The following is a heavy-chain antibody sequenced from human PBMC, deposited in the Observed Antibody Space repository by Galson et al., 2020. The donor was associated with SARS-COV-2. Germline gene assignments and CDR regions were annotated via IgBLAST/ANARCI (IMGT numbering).Heavy chain of an antibody. CDR3: AREARNYYGSGSCSY. V-gene: IGHV3-21*01. CDR2: ISSSSSYI. CDR1: GFTFSSYS. J-gene: IGHJ4*02. D-gene: IGHD3-10*01. Sequence: GESLKISCAASGFTFSSYSMNWVRQAPGKGLEWVSSISSSSSYIYYADSVKGRFTISRDNAKNSLYLQMNSLRAEDTAVYYCAREARNYYGSGSCSYWGQGTLVTVSS.